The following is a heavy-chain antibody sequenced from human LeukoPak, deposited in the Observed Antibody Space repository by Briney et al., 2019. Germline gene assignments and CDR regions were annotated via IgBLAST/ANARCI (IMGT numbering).Heavy chain of an antibody. CDR3: AKKEGSSGYYDY. CDR2: ISGSGGST. J-gene: IGHJ4*02. CDR1: GFTFSSYA. V-gene: IGHV3-23*01. Sequence: GGSLRLSCAASGFTFSSYAMSWVRQAPGKGLEWASAISGSGGSTYYADSVKGRFTISRDNSKNTLYLQMNSLRAEDTAVYYCAKKEGSSGYYDYWGQGTLVTVSS. D-gene: IGHD3-22*01.